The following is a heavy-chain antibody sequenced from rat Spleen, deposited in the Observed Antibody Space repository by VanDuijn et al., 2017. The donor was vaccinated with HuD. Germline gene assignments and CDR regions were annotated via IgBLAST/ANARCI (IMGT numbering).Heavy chain of an antibody. CDR3: TTGNYGFDY. V-gene: IGHV5-27*01. CDR2: ISTAGSNT. CDR1: GFTFNRYY. J-gene: IGHJ3*01. Sequence: EVQLVESGGGLVQPGGSLKLSCAASGFTFNRYYMVWVRQAPTKGLEWVAYISTAGSNTFYRDSVQGRFTISRDNAKSSLYLQMDSLRSEDTATYYCTTGNYGFDYWGQGTLVTVSS. D-gene: IGHD1-10*01.